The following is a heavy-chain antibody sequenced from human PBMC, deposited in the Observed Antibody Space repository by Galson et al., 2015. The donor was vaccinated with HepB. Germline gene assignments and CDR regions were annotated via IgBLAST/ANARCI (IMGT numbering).Heavy chain of an antibody. CDR1: GFTFSNAW. CDR3: TTGSDYYDNSGYYAYYYYGMDV. V-gene: IGHV3-15*01. Sequence: SLRLSCAASGFTFSNAWMSWVRQAPGKGLEWVGRIKSKTDGGTTDYAAPVKGRFTISRDDSKNTLYLQMNSLKTEDTAVYYCTTGSDYYDNSGYYAYYYYGMDVWGQGTTVTVSS. D-gene: IGHD3-22*01. J-gene: IGHJ6*02. CDR2: IKSKTDGGTT.